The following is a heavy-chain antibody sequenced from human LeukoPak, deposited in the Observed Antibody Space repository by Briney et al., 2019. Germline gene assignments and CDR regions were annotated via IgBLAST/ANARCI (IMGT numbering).Heavy chain of an antibody. V-gene: IGHV1-2*02. J-gene: IGHJ6*03. CDR3: ARGHCSSTSCHERVYMDV. CDR2: INPNSGGT. D-gene: IGHD2-2*01. CDR1: GYTFTGYY. Sequence: ASVKVSCKASGYTFTGYYMHWVRQAPGQGLEWMGWINPNSGGTNYAQKFQGRVTMTRDTSISTAYMELSRLRSDDTAVYYCARGHCSSTSCHERVYMDVWGKGTTVTVSS.